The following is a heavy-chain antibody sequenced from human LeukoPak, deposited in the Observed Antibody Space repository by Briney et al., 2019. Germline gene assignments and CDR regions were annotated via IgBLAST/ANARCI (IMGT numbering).Heavy chain of an antibody. Sequence: GGSLRLSCAASGFTFSSYAMSWVRQAPGKGLEWVSAISGSGGSTYYADSVKGRFTISRDNAKKSLYLEMNNLRAEDTAVYYCATDGAGFDTWGQGALVTVSS. V-gene: IGHV3-23*01. CDR3: ATDGAGFDT. CDR2: ISGSGGST. CDR1: GFTFSSYA. J-gene: IGHJ5*02.